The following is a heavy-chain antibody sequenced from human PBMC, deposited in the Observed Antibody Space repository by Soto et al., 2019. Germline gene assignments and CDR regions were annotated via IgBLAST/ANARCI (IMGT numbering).Heavy chain of an antibody. CDR3: ARDQIYAFDN. CDR1: GFTFSDYS. Sequence: QPGGSLRLSCAGSGFTFSDYSMNWVRQAPGKGLEWISYIRTTPSVIVYSDSVKGRFTISRDNAKNSMYLQMSSLTDEDTAVYYCARDQIYAFDNWGQGNPVTVSS. J-gene: IGHJ4*02. CDR2: IRTTPSVI. V-gene: IGHV3-48*02. D-gene: IGHD2-2*01.